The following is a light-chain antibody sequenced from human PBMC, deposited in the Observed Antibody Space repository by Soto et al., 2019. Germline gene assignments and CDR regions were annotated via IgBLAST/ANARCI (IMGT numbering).Light chain of an antibody. CDR2: DAS. CDR3: QQYNNWPPWT. CDR1: QSVSNN. J-gene: IGKJ1*01. Sequence: ILMTQSPATLSVSPGERAPLSCRASQSVSNNLAWYQQKPGKAPRLLIYDASTRATGIPARFSGSGSGTEFTLTISGLQSEDFVVYYCQQYNNWPPWTFGQGTKVEIK. V-gene: IGKV3-15*01.